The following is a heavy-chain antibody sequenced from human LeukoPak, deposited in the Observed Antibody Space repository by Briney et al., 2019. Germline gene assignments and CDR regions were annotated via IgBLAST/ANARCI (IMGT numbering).Heavy chain of an antibody. J-gene: IGHJ4*02. V-gene: IGHV3-30*18. CDR2: ISYDGSNK. D-gene: IGHD4-17*01. CDR3: AKDTRPDYGDYVFDY. Sequence: GGSLRLSCAASGFIFSSYGMHWVRQAPGKGLEWVAVISYDGSNKYYADSVKGRFTISRDNSKNTLYLQMNSLRAEDTAVYYCAKDTRPDYGDYVFDYWGQGTLVTVSS. CDR1: GFIFSSYG.